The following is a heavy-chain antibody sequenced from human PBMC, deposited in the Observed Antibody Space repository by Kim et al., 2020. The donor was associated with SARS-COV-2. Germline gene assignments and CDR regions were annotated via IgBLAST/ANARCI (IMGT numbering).Heavy chain of an antibody. CDR1: GGTFSSFA. V-gene: IGHV1-69*13. CDR2: IIPIFGTA. Sequence: SVKVSCKASGGTFSSFAISWVRQAPGQGLEWMGGIIPIFGTANYAQKFRGRVTITADESTSTAYMELSSLRSEDTDVYYCARGVGGSEYNWFVPWGQGTMVTVST. CDR3: ARGVGGSEYNWFVP. J-gene: IGHJ5*02. D-gene: IGHD1-26*01.